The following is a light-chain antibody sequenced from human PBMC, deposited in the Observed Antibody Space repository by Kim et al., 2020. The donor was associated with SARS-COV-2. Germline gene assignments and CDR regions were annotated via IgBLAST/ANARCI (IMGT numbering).Light chain of an antibody. CDR3: QQYDSYLRST. V-gene: IGKV1-8*01. J-gene: IGKJ4*01. Sequence: AIRMTQSPSSLSASTGDRVTITCRASQGISSYLALYQQKPGKAPKLLIYAASTLQSGVPSRFSGSGSGTDFTLTISCLQSEDFATYYCQQYDSYLRSTSGGGTKVEI. CDR2: AAS. CDR1: QGISSY.